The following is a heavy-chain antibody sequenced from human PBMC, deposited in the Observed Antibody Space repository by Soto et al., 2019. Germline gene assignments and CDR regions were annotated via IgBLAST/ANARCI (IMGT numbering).Heavy chain of an antibody. CDR3: GSRTGPGSHDAFDI. Sequence: EVQLVQSGAEVKKPGESLKISCKGSGYSFTNYWIGWVRQMPGKGLEWMGIIFPGDSDTKYSPSFQGQVTISADKSISTAFLQWGSLKASDTAMYYCGSRTGPGSHDAFDIWGQGTMVTVSS. J-gene: IGHJ3*02. CDR1: GYSFTNYW. D-gene: IGHD3-10*01. V-gene: IGHV5-51*01. CDR2: IFPGDSDT.